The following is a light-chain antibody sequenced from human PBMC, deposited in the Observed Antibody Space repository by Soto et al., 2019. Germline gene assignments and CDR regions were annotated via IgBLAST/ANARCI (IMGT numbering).Light chain of an antibody. V-gene: IGKV1-39*01. CDR2: AAS. Sequence: DIQMTPSPSSLSATGGGRVSIPFRASPSINTYLSWYQQRPGKAPKLLIYAASGLQSGVPSRFSGSGSGADFTLTISSLQPEDFATYYCQQSYTTPWTFGQGTKVEIK. CDR3: QQSYTTPWT. CDR1: PSINTY. J-gene: IGKJ1*01.